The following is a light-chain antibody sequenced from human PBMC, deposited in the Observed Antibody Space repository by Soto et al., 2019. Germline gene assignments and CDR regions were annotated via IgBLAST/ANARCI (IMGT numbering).Light chain of an antibody. Sequence: QSVLTHPPSVSVAPGQRFTISCTGSSANIGAAYNVDWYQQLPGTAPKLLIYGNNNRPSGDPARFSGSKSGTSASLAIAGLQAEDEGDYYCQSYDSSLSGYVFGTGTKVTVL. CDR1: SANIGAAYN. V-gene: IGLV1-40*01. CDR2: GNN. J-gene: IGLJ1*01. CDR3: QSYDSSLSGYV.